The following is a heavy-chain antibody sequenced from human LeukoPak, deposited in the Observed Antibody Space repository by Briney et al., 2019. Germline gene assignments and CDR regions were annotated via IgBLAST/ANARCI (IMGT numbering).Heavy chain of an antibody. CDR3: ARGYYYDSSGYSPDAFDI. Sequence: SETLSLTCTVSGYSISSGYYWGWIRQPPGKGLEWTGSIYHSGSTYYNPSLKGRVTISVDTSKNQFSLKLSSVTAADTAVYYCARGYYYDSSGYSPDAFDIWGQGTMVTVSS. CDR2: IYHSGST. J-gene: IGHJ3*02. D-gene: IGHD3-22*01. V-gene: IGHV4-38-2*02. CDR1: GYSISSGYY.